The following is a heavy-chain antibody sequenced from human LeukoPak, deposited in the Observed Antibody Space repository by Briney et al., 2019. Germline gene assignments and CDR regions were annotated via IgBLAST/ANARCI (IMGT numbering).Heavy chain of an antibody. D-gene: IGHD1-14*01. Sequence: ASVKVSCKASGCTFNGYYMNWMRQAPGQGLEWMGGIIPIFGTANYAQKFQGRLTMTRDTSTNTVYMELTSLRSEDTAVYYCAREAMDNLRFDYWGQGTLVTVSS. J-gene: IGHJ4*02. V-gene: IGHV1-46*02. CDR2: IIPIFGTA. CDR1: GCTFNGYY. CDR3: AREAMDNLRFDY.